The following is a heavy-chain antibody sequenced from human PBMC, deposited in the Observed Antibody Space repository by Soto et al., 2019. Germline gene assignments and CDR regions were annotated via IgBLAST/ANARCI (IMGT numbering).Heavy chain of an antibody. D-gene: IGHD4-17*01. V-gene: IGHV3-21*01. J-gene: IGHJ5*02. Sequence: EVQLVESGGGLVKPGGSLRLPCAASGFTFSNYSMNWVRPAPGKGLEWVSSISTRSSYIYYADSVKGRFTISRDNAKNSLYLQRNSLRAEDTAAYYGASIHSGDYGWFDPLGQGTLVTVSS. CDR2: ISTRSSYI. CDR3: ASIHSGDYGWFDP. CDR1: GFTFSNYS.